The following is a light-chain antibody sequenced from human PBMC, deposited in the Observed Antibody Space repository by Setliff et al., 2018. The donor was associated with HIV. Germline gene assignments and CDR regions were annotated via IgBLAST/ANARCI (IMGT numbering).Light chain of an antibody. Sequence: QSALAQPASVSGSPGQSITISCTGTSSDVGGYKYVSWYQQHPGKAPKLMIYDVGNRPSGVSNRFSGSKSGNTASLTISGLQAEDEADYYCSSYTTISTYVFGTGTKV. J-gene: IGLJ1*01. CDR1: SSDVGGYKY. CDR2: DVG. CDR3: SSYTTISTYV. V-gene: IGLV2-14*03.